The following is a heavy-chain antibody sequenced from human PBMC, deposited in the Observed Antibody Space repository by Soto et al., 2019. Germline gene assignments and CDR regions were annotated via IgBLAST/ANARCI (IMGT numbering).Heavy chain of an antibody. D-gene: IGHD5-12*01. CDR3: ARAIRGYGAYGGY. CDR1: GFTFSDYY. Sequence: QVLLVESGGDLVQPGGSLRLSCAASGFTFSDYYMSWIRQTPGKGLEWLSYITESGHAAEYADSVRGRFPISRDNNKYSLYLQMNSLRVDDTGVYYCARAIRGYGAYGGYLGQGTLVTVSS. J-gene: IGHJ4*02. CDR2: ITESGHAA. V-gene: IGHV3-11*04.